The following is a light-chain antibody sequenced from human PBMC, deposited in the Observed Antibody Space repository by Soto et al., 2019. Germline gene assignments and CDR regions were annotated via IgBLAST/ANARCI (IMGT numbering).Light chain of an antibody. J-gene: IGKJ2*01. Sequence: DIVLTQSPGTLSLSPGERATLSCGASRSVSSSYLAWYQHKPGQAPRLLIYGASNRATGIPDRFSGSGSETDFTLTISRLEPEDFALYYCQQYSSAPNTFCQGTKLEI. CDR3: QQYSSAPNT. V-gene: IGKV3-20*01. CDR1: RSVSSSY. CDR2: GAS.